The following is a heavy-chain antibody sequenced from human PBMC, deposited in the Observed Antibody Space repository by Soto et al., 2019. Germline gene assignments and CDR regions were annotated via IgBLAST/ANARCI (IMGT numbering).Heavy chain of an antibody. Sequence: PSETMSLTCPVAGGSLNNYYWSWIRQTPGKGLEWIGYIYDSGSTNYNPSLKSRVTMSVDTSKNQFSLNLSSVTAADTAVYYCAREHGFSYGLNYFDPWGQGTLVTVSS. CDR3: AREHGFSYGLNYFDP. V-gene: IGHV4-59*01. D-gene: IGHD5-18*01. CDR2: IYDSGST. J-gene: IGHJ5*02. CDR1: GGSLNNYY.